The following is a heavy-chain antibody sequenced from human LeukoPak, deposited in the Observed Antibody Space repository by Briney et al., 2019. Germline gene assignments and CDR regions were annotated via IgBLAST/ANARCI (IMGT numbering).Heavy chain of an antibody. V-gene: IGHV3-21*01. Sequence: PGGSLRLSCAASGFTFSDYSMNWVRQAPGKGLEWVSSITSSSTYIYYGDSVKGRFTISRDNAKDSLYLQMNSLRAEDTAVYYCARSIVVVPAVDDYWGQGTLVTVSS. J-gene: IGHJ4*02. CDR1: GFTFSDYS. CDR3: ARSIVVVPAVDDY. D-gene: IGHD2-2*01. CDR2: ITSSSTYI.